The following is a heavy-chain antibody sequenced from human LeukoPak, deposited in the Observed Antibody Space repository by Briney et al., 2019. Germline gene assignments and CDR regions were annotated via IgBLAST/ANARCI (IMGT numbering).Heavy chain of an antibody. D-gene: IGHD2-2*01. CDR1: GYTLTELS. CDR2: FVPEDGET. Sequence: ASVKVSCKVSGYTLTELSMHWVRQAPGKGLEWMGGFVPEDGETIYAQKFQGRVTMTEDTSTDTAYMELSSLRSEDTAVYYCATGIVVVPAATDDAFDIWGQGTMVTVSS. V-gene: IGHV1-24*01. CDR3: ATGIVVVPAATDDAFDI. J-gene: IGHJ3*02.